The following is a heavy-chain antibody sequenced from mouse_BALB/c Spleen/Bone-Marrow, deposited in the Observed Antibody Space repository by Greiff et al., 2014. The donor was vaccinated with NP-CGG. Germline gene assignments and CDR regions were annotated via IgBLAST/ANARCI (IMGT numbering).Heavy chain of an antibody. CDR1: GFSLTNYG. Sequence: QVQLKESGPGLVAPSQSLSITCTVSGFSLTNYGVHWVRQPPGKGLEWLGEIWADGSTNYNSAFMTKLSTSKDNSKSQVYIKMSSLQTDDTAMYYCARITTATGAMDYWGQGTSVTVSS. J-gene: IGHJ4*01. D-gene: IGHD1-2*01. CDR3: ARITTATGAMDY. CDR2: IWADGST. V-gene: IGHV2-9*02.